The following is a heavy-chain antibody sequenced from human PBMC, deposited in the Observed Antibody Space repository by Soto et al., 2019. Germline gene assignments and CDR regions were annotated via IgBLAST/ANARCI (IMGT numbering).Heavy chain of an antibody. CDR3: ARSGVNYDILTGNLRVSWFDP. V-gene: IGHV1-69*06. CDR2: IIPIFGTA. D-gene: IGHD3-9*01. J-gene: IGHJ5*02. Sequence: QVQLVQSGAEVKKPGSSVKVSCKASGGTFSSYAISWVRQAPGQGLEWMGGIIPIFGTANYAQKFQGRVTITADKSTSTAYLELSSLRSEDTAVYYCARSGVNYDILTGNLRVSWFDPWGQGTLVTVSS. CDR1: GGTFSSYA.